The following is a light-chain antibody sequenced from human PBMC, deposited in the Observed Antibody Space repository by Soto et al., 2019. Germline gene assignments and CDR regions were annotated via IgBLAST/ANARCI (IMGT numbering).Light chain of an antibody. CDR3: QHYSNWQTWT. CDR1: QTVSSN. J-gene: IGKJ1*01. CDR2: GAS. V-gene: IGKV3-15*01. Sequence: EIVMTQSPATLSVSPGERATLSCRASQTVSSNLAWYQQRPGQAPRLLIYGASTRATDIPARFSGSGSETEFTLTIISLQSEDFAVYYCQHYSNWQTWTFGQGTRVDMK.